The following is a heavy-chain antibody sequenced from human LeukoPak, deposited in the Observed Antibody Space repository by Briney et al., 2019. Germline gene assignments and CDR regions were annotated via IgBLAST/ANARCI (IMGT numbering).Heavy chain of an antibody. J-gene: IGHJ6*02. CDR2: INHSGST. Sequence: SETLSLTCAVYGGSFSGYYWSWIRQPPGKGLEWIGEINHSGSTNYNPSLKSRVTISVDTSKNQFSLKLSSVTAADTAVYYCARGHSWYYYYGMDVWGQGTTVTVSS. CDR1: GGSFSGYY. CDR3: ARGHSWYYYYGMDV. V-gene: IGHV4-34*01. D-gene: IGHD6-13*01.